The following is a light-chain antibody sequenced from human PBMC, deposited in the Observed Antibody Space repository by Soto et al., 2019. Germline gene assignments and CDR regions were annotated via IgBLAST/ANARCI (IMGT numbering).Light chain of an antibody. Sequence: DIQLTQSPSFLSAYVGDRVAITCRASQYISSHLVWYQQKPGEAPQLLIFAASTLQSGVPSRFSGSRSETEFTLTIDGLQPEDFATYYCQQFNSYPITFGQGTR. J-gene: IGKJ5*01. CDR2: AAS. CDR1: QYISSH. V-gene: IGKV1-9*01. CDR3: QQFNSYPIT.